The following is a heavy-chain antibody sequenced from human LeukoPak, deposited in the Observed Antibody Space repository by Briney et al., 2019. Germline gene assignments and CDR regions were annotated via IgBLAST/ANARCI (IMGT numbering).Heavy chain of an antibody. CDR2: IIPIFGTA. Sequence: SVKVSCKASGGTFSSYAISWLRQAPGQGLEWRGGIIPIFGTANYAQKFQGRVTITTDESTSTAYMELSSLRSEDTAVYYCARDLPRPGVSYYYMDVWGKGTTVTVSS. CDR1: GGTFSSYA. J-gene: IGHJ6*03. V-gene: IGHV1-69*05. CDR3: ARDLPRPGVSYYYMDV. D-gene: IGHD3-16*01.